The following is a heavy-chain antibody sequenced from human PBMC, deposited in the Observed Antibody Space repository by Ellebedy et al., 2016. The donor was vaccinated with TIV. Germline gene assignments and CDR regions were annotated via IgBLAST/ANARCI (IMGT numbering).Heavy chain of an antibody. D-gene: IGHD2-8*01. CDR3: VRAPNPPHYYYGMDV. CDR1: GGSISSTGFS. J-gene: IGHJ6*02. Sequence: MPSETLSLTCGVSGGSISSTGFSWSWVRQPPGKGLEWIGYIYHSGSTYYNPSLRSRVTISVDRSKNQFFLNLTSVTAAYTAVYLCVRAPNPPHYYYGMDVWGQGTTVTVSS. V-gene: IGHV4-30-2*01. CDR2: IYHSGST.